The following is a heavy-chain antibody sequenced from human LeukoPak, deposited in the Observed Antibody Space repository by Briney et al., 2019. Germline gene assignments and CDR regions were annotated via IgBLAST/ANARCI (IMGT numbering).Heavy chain of an antibody. J-gene: IGHJ5*02. V-gene: IGHV1-2*06. CDR3: ARPYSDWSNEFYP. CDR2: INPNCGGT. D-gene: IGHD3-22*01. CDR1: GYTFTVYY. Sequence: GASVKVSCKSSGYTFTVYYMHGVRQPRGQGREEMGRINPNCGGTNYAQKFQGRVTMTRDKSMSTAYMELSRLRSDDTAVYYCARPYSDWSNEFYPWGQGTLVTVSS.